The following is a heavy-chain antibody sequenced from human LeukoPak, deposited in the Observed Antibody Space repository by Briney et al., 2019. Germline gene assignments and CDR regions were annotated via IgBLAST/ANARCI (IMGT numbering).Heavy chain of an antibody. D-gene: IGHD3-10*01. J-gene: IGHJ5*02. V-gene: IGHV3-30*02. Sequence: GGSLRLSCAASGFTFSTYGMHWVRQAPGKGPEWVAFIRADGSKEYYADSAKGRFTISRDDSKNTLYLQMNSLRAEDTAVYYCARGITGMYYYDPWGQGTLVTVSS. CDR3: ARGITGMYYYDP. CDR2: IRADGSKE. CDR1: GFTFSTYG.